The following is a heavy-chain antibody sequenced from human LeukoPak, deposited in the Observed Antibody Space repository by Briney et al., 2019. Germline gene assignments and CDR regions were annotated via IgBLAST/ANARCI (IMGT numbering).Heavy chain of an antibody. V-gene: IGHV3-30*04. CDR2: ISYDGNIK. D-gene: IGHD3-10*01. J-gene: IGHJ4*02. Sequence: PGGSLRLSCTASGSIFNGYAMHWVRQAPGKGLEWVALISYDGNIKYYADSVKGRFTISRDNSKNTLYLQMNSLRAEDTAVYYCARGHPDYYVSGSRYFDYWGQGTPVTVSS. CDR1: GSIFNGYA. CDR3: ARGHPDYYVSGSRYFDY.